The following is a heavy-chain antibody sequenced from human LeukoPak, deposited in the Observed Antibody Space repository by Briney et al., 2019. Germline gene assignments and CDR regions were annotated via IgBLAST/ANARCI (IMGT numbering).Heavy chain of an antibody. CDR2: ISYDGSNK. CDR3: AKDLTPYGDYADYNWSDP. J-gene: IGHJ5*02. Sequence: GGSLRLSCAASGFTFSSYGMHWVRQAPGKGLEWVAVISYDGSNKYYADSVKGRFTISRDNSKNTLYLQMNSLRAEDTAVYYCAKDLTPYGDYADYNWSDPWGQGTLVTVSS. CDR1: GFTFSSYG. D-gene: IGHD4-17*01. V-gene: IGHV3-30*18.